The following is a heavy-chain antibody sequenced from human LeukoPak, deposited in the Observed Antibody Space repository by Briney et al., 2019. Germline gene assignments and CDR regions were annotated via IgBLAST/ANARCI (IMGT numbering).Heavy chain of an antibody. CDR1: LYTLTEVF. V-gene: IGHV1-24*01. Sequence: GASVNVSSKLSLYTLTEVFIHWVRQAPRRGLEWVGGIYPEEGEPIYTHNFQGRVTMTEDTTTDTASMELSTLKADATAVYYCAREDGSGSYKRGPFDIWGQGTMVTVSS. CDR3: AREDGSGSYKRGPFDI. CDR2: IYPEEGEP. J-gene: IGHJ3*02. D-gene: IGHD3-10*01.